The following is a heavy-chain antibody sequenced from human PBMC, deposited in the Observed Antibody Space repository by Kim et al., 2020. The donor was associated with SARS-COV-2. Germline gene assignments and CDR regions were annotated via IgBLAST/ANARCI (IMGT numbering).Heavy chain of an antibody. CDR1: GFTVSSNY. Sequence: GGSLRLSCAASGFTVSSNYMSWVRQAPGKGLEWVSVIYSGGSTYYADSVKGRFTISRDNSKNTLYLQMNSLRAEDTAVYYCARDSHYDFWSGYYFRDNMDVWGQGNTVTVSS. V-gene: IGHV3-66*01. CDR3: ARDSHYDFWSGYYFRDNMDV. J-gene: IGHJ6*02. CDR2: IYSGGST. D-gene: IGHD3-3*01.